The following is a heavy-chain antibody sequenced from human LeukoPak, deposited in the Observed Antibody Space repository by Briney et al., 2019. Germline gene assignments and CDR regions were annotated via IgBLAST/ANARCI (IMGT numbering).Heavy chain of an antibody. Sequence: TGGSLRLSCAVSGFTFGSYWMSWVRQAPGKGLEWVANINQDGSERYYVDSVKGRFTISRDNAQTSLYLQMNSLRAEDTAVYYCAREGTDYWGQGTLVTVSS. CDR2: INQDGSER. J-gene: IGHJ4*02. CDR1: GFTFGSYW. V-gene: IGHV3-7*04. CDR3: AREGTDY.